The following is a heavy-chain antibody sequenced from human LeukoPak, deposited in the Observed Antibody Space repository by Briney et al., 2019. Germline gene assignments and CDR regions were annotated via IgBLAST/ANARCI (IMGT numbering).Heavy chain of an antibody. J-gene: IGHJ3*02. CDR1: GGSISSGGYY. D-gene: IGHD2-2*02. Sequence: SQTLSLTCTVSGGSISSGGYYWSWIRQHPGKGLEWIGYIYYSGSTYYNPSLKSRVTISVDTSKNQFSLKLSSVTAADTAVYYCARGRGQYQLLYPPNAFDIWGQGTMVTVSS. CDR3: ARGRGQYQLLYPPNAFDI. CDR2: IYYSGST. V-gene: IGHV4-31*03.